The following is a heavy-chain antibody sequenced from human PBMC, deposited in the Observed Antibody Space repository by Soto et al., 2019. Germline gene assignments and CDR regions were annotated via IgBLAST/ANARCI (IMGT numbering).Heavy chain of an antibody. D-gene: IGHD1-1*01. J-gene: IGHJ4*02. Sequence: QVQLQESGPGLVKPSQTLSLTCTVSGGSISSAAYYWSWIRQHPGKGLEWIGYISHSGSTYYTPSLKSRVIISADMSKNQFSLHVSSVTAADAAVYYCAREYTYGSNFFDCWGQGALVTVSS. CDR1: GGSISSAAYY. CDR3: AREYTYGSNFFDC. V-gene: IGHV4-31*03. CDR2: ISHSGST.